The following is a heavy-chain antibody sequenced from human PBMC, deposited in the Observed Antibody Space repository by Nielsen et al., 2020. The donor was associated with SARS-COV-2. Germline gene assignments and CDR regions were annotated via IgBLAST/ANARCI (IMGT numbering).Heavy chain of an antibody. D-gene: IGHD3-16*01. CDR3: ARIQAYGYYGMDV. Sequence: WIRQPPGKAPEWLARIDWDDDKYYSTSLKTRLTISKDTSKNQVVLTMTNMDPVDTATYYCARIQAYGYYGMDVWGQGTTVTVSS. J-gene: IGHJ6*02. V-gene: IGHV2-70*11. CDR2: IDWDDDK.